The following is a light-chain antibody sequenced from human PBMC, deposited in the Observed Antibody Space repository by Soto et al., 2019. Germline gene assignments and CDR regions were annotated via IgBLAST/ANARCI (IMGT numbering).Light chain of an antibody. V-gene: IGLV1-40*01. Sequence: QSVLTQPPSVSGAPGQRVTISCTGSNSNIGAGYDVHWYQQLPGTAPKLLIYNNNNRPSGVPDRFSGSKSGTSASLAITGLQVEDEADYYCQSYDRSLSGSVFGGGTKVTVL. CDR2: NNN. CDR1: NSNIGAGYD. CDR3: QSYDRSLSGSV. J-gene: IGLJ2*01.